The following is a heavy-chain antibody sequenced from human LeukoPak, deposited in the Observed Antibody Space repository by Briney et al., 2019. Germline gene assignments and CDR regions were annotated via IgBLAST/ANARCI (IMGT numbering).Heavy chain of an antibody. CDR1: GFSFSNFG. Sequence: GGSLRLSCAASGFSFSNFGMNWVRQAPGKGLEWVSSLSGHSRYIYYADSVKGRFTISRDNAKNSLYLQMNSLRAEDSAVYYCARQFYDFWSGFYTADFYFDYWGQGTLVTVSS. CDR2: LSGHSRYI. D-gene: IGHD3-3*01. J-gene: IGHJ4*02. CDR3: ARQFYDFWSGFYTADFYFDY. V-gene: IGHV3-21*01.